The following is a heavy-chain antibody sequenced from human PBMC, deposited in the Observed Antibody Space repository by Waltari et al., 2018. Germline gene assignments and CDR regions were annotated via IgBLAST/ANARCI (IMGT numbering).Heavy chain of an antibody. J-gene: IGHJ1*01. CDR1: GYFMHTSFF. Sequence: QVQLQESGPGLVRPSETLSLTCDVPGYFMHTSFFWGWIRQPPGKGLEWIGNIYHDGTTYYNPSLKHRLMISLDTSKNQISLRLNFVDAADTAVYYCARQTLGYCTSAACRRLEKWGQGILVTVSS. V-gene: IGHV4-38-2*01. CDR3: ARQTLGYCTSAACRRLEK. CDR2: IYHDGTT. D-gene: IGHD2-2*03.